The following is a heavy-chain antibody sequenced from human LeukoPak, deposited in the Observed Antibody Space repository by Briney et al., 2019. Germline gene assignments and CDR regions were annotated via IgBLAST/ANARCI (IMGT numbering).Heavy chain of an antibody. V-gene: IGHV3-21*04. Sequence: GGSLRLSCAASGFTFSSHSMSWVRQAPGKGLEWVSSISSRTSYIFHADSVKGRFTISRDNSKNTLYLQMNSLRAEDTAVYYCAKPGLNGIAGTGGYWGQGTLVTVSS. CDR1: GFTFSSHS. J-gene: IGHJ4*02. CDR3: AKPGLNGIAGTGGY. CDR2: ISSRTSYI. D-gene: IGHD1-14*01.